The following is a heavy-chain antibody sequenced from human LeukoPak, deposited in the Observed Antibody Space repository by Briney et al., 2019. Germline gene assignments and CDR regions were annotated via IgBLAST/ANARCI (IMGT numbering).Heavy chain of an antibody. Sequence: PGGSLRLSCAASGFXFSSYAITWVRQAPGKGQEWVSSLSGNGFVTYHADSVEGRFTISRDNSRNTLYLQMNSLRAEDTAIYYCAKGAASTLGFDPWGQGTLVTVSS. J-gene: IGHJ5*02. D-gene: IGHD6-13*01. CDR3: AKGAASTLGFDP. CDR2: LSGNGFVT. CDR1: GFXFSSYA. V-gene: IGHV3-23*01.